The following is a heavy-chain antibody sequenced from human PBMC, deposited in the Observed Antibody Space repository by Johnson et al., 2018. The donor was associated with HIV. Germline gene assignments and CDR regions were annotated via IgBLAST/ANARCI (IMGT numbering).Heavy chain of an antibody. V-gene: IGHV3-30*03. J-gene: IGHJ3*02. CDR1: GFTFDDYG. Sequence: QVQLVESGGGVVRPGGSLRLSCAASGFTFDDYGMSWVRQAPGKGLEWVAVISYDGSNRNYADSVKGRFTISRDNSKNTLYLQMNSLRAEDTAGYFCARNRITMVQMTSHDVFDIWGQGTMVTVSS. CDR3: ARNRITMVQMTSHDVFDI. D-gene: IGHD3-10*01. CDR2: ISYDGSNR.